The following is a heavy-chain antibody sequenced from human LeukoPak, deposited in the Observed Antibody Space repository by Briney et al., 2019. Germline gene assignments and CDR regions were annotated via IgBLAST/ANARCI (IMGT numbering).Heavy chain of an antibody. CDR1: GFTFSSYG. Sequence: GGSLRLSCAASGFTFSSYGMHWVRQAPGKGLEWVANIKQDGSAKHYVDSVKGRFTISRDNAKNSLYLQMNSLRAEDTAIYYCARRYFDYWGQGTLVTVSS. V-gene: IGHV3-7*03. J-gene: IGHJ4*02. CDR2: IKQDGSAK. CDR3: ARRYFDY.